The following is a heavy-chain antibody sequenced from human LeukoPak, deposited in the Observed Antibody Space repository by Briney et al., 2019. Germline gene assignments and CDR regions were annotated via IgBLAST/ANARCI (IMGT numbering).Heavy chain of an antibody. CDR3: ARDVNWNYCDY. Sequence: GGSLRLSCAASGFTFSSYTMNWVRLAPGKGLEWVSSISRSNIYKYYADSVKGRFTISRDNAKNSLNLQMNSLRAEDTAVYYCARDVNWNYCDYWGHGTLVTVSS. CDR1: GFTFSSYT. V-gene: IGHV3-21*01. CDR2: ISRSNIYK. D-gene: IGHD1-20*01. J-gene: IGHJ4*01.